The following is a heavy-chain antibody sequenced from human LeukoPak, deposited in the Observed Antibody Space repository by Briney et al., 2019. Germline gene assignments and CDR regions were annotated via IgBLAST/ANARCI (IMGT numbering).Heavy chain of an antibody. J-gene: IGHJ3*02. CDR2: IYTSGST. D-gene: IGHD3-3*01. Sequence: PSETLSLTCTVSGGSISNYYWSWIRQPAGKGLEWIGRIYTSGSTNYNPSLKSRVTMSVDTSKNQFSLKLSSVTAADTAVYYCARSQAPLEWLLKNAFDIWGQGTMVTVSS. CDR1: GGSISNYY. V-gene: IGHV4-4*07. CDR3: ARSQAPLEWLLKNAFDI.